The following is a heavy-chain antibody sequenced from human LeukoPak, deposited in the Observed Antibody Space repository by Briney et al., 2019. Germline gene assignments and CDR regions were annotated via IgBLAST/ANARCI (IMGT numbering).Heavy chain of an antibody. CDR3: AKDLGYYGSGSYYKYYGMDV. J-gene: IGHJ6*02. CDR2: ISGSGGST. Sequence: GGSLRLSCAASGFTFSSYAMSWVRQAPGKGLEWVSAISGSGGSTYYADSVKGRFTISRDNSKNTLYLQMNSLRAEDTAAYYCAKDLGYYGSGSYYKYYGMDVWGQGTTVTVSS. CDR1: GFTFSSYA. D-gene: IGHD3-10*01. V-gene: IGHV3-23*01.